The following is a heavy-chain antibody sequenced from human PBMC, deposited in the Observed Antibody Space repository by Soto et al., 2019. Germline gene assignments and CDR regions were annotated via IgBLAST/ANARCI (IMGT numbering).Heavy chain of an antibody. J-gene: IGHJ4*02. Sequence: PSETLSLTCTVSSDSVSSYYWNWFRQPPGKGLEWIGYIYYSGNTDYNPSLKSRVTISIDTSKKQFSLKLTSVTAADTAMYYCARRESGSWSFDSWGQGTLVTVSS. CDR3: ARRESGSWSFDS. V-gene: IGHV4-59*02. CDR1: SDSVSSYY. CDR2: IYYSGNT. D-gene: IGHD6-13*01.